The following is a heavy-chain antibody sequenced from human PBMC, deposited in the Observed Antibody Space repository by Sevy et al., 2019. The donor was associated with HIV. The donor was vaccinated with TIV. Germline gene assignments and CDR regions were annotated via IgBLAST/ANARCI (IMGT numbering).Heavy chain of an antibody. Sequence: GGSLRLSCEVSGLSVTNNGMHWVRQAPGKGLEWVGVISYDRINKYYGDFVKGRFIISRDRSKNTLYQQMNILRIEDTAVYYCAKDFTGFYGMDVWGQGTTVTVSS. CDR3: AKDFTGFYGMDV. CDR1: GLSVTNNG. D-gene: IGHD3-9*01. CDR2: ISYDRINK. V-gene: IGHV3-30*18. J-gene: IGHJ6*02.